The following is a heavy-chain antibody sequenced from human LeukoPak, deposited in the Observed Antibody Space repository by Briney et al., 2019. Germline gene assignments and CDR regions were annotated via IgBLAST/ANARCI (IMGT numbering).Heavy chain of an antibody. Sequence: PSETLSLTCTVSGGSVISGSYSWRWIRQPPGTGLEWIGYIYYSGSTNYNPSLKSRVTISVDTSKNQFSLKLSSVIAADTAVYYCARRGYSSGYFDYWGQGTLVTVSS. D-gene: IGHD5-18*01. V-gene: IGHV4-61*01. CDR2: IYYSGST. CDR3: ARRGYSSGYFDY. J-gene: IGHJ4*02. CDR1: GGSVISGSYS.